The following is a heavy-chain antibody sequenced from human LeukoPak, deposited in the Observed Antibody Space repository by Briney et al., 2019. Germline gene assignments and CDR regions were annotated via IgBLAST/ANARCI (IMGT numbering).Heavy chain of an antibody. CDR2: ISGSGGST. V-gene: IGHV3-23*01. Sequence: GGSLRLSCAASGFTFSSYAMSWVRQAPGKGLEWVSAISGSGGSTYYADSVKGRFTISRDNSKNTLYLQMNSLRAEDTAVYYCAKLHCRGGSCYSGYFDYWGQGTLVTVSS. D-gene: IGHD2-15*01. CDR3: AKLHCRGGSCYSGYFDY. CDR1: GFTFSSYA. J-gene: IGHJ4*02.